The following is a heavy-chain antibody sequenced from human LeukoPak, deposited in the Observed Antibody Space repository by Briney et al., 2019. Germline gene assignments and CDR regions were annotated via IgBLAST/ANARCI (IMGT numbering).Heavy chain of an antibody. CDR2: IYYSGST. J-gene: IGHJ4*02. Sequence: PSETLSLTCTVSGGSISSYYWSWFRQPPGKGLEWIGYIYYSGSTNYNPSLKSRVTMSVDTSKNQFSLKLSSVTAADTAVYYCARASSVADHQYYFDYWGQGTLVTVSS. CDR3: ARASSVADHQYYFDY. D-gene: IGHD6-19*01. V-gene: IGHV4-59*12. CDR1: GGSISSYY.